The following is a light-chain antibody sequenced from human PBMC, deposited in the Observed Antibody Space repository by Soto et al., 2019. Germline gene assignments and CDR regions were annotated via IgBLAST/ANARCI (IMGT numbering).Light chain of an antibody. V-gene: IGLV1-40*01. Sequence: QSVLTQPPSVSGAPGQTVTISCTGSSSNIGAGYDVHWYQPLPGTAHKLLIYGNSNRPSGVPDRFSGSKSGTSASLYITGLQAEDEADYYCQSYDSSLSGAVFGGGTKLTVL. J-gene: IGLJ3*02. CDR1: SSNIGAGYD. CDR3: QSYDSSLSGAV. CDR2: GNS.